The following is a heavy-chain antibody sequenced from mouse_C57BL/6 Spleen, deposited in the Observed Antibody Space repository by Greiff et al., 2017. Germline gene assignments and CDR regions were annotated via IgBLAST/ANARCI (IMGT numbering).Heavy chain of an antibody. V-gene: IGHV14-4*01. CDR3: TTGGSRFAY. CDR2: IDPENGDT. CDR1: GFNIKDDY. Sequence: EVQLQQSGAELVRPGASVKLSCTASGFNIKDDYMHWVKQRPEQGLEWIGWIDPENGDTEYASKFQGKATITADTSSNTAYLQLSSLTSEDTAVYYCTTGGSRFAYWVQGTLVTVSA. J-gene: IGHJ3*01.